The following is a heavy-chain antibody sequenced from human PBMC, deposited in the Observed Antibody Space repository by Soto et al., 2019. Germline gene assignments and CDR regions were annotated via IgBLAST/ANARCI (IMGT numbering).Heavy chain of an antibody. Sequence: DVQLVQSGAELKKPGESLKISCQASGYSFANYWIAWVRQMPGKGLEWVGIIYPADSDTKYSPSFQGQVTISADKSIRTAYLHWNTLKASDPAIYYCVRRVQQRDDFFDPWGQGTLVTVSS. J-gene: IGHJ5*02. CDR1: GYSFANYW. V-gene: IGHV5-51*01. D-gene: IGHD6-13*01. CDR2: IYPADSDT. CDR3: VRRVQQRDDFFDP.